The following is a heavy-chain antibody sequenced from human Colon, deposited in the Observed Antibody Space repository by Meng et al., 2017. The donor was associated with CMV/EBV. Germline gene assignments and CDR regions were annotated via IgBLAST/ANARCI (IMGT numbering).Heavy chain of an antibody. J-gene: IGHJ4*02. CDR1: GFTFSNYG. CDR2: ISSSSSTI. CDR3: ARDGAAGVYGSGSYFFDS. D-gene: IGHD3-10*01. V-gene: IGHV3-48*02. Sequence: GESLKISCAASGFTFSNYGINWVRQAPGKGPEWVAFISSSSSTIFYADSVQGRFTISRENAKNALFVQRDSLRDEDTAVYYCARDGAAGVYGSGSYFFDSWGQGTLVTVSS.